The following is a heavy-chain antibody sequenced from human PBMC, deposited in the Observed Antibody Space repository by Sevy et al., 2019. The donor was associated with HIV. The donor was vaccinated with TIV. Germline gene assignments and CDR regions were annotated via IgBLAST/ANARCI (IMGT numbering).Heavy chain of an antibody. V-gene: IGHV3-7*01. CDR3: ARDYS. CDR2: IKQDGSEK. Sequence: GGSLRLSCGASGFIFNSYWMTWVRQAPGKGLEWVATIKQDGSEKYYVEFVKGRFTISRDNVKNSVNLNMSSLRVEDTAMYYCARDYSWGQGTQVTVSS. J-gene: IGHJ4*02. CDR1: GFIFNSYW.